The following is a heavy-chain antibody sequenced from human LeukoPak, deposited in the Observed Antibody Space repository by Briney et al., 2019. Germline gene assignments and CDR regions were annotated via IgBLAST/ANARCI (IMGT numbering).Heavy chain of an antibody. Sequence: GTSLRLSCAASGFSFSSFGMHWVRQAPGKGLEWVAVISYDGNKKYYGDSVKGRFTISRDNSMNTLYLKMNSLRADDTADYYCSRDPRGIALAGTYDYWGQGILVTVSS. CDR2: ISYDGNKK. V-gene: IGHV3-30*03. CDR3: SRDPRGIALAGTYDY. CDR1: GFSFSSFG. J-gene: IGHJ4*02. D-gene: IGHD6-19*01.